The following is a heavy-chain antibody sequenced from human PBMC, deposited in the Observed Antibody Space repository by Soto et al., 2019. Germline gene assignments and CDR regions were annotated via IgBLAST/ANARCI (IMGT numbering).Heavy chain of an antibody. D-gene: IGHD2-21*02. CDR3: ARRHYCSGDCTTNPDYYSGMDV. CDR1: GYIFTDHC. J-gene: IGHJ6*02. Sequence: EVQVVQSGAEVKEPGESLKISCKGSGYIFTDHCIVWVRQMAGKGLEWVGIICPGYSNIIYSPSVQGQVTIPADMSTSTAYLQWSSLRASDTAIYYCARRHYCSGDCTTNPDYYSGMDVWGQGNTVTVSS. V-gene: IGHV5-51*01. CDR2: ICPGYSNI.